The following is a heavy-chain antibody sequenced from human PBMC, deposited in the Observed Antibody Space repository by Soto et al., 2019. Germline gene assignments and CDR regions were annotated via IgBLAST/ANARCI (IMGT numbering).Heavy chain of an antibody. CDR3: ARGRTVSMYSSSWFSVWYFDL. CDR2: INHSGST. CDR1: GGSFSGYF. D-gene: IGHD6-13*01. Sequence: QVQLQQWGAGLLKPSETLSLTCAVYGGSFSGYFWSWIRQTPGKGLEWIGEINHSGSTTYNPSLKSRVTISVDTSKNQFSLKLSSVTAADTAVYYCARGRTVSMYSSSWFSVWYFDLWGRGTLVTVSS. J-gene: IGHJ2*01. V-gene: IGHV4-34*01.